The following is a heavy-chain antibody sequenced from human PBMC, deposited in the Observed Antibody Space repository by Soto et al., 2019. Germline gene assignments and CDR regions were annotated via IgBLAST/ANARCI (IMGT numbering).Heavy chain of an antibody. V-gene: IGHV3-53*01. CDR3: ARDGRGLGKLSLFEY. CDR2: IYNGEST. Sequence: EVQLVESGGGLIQPGGSLRLSCAASGFTVNSDYMNWIRQTPGKGLEWVAFIYNGESTHYADSVKGRFTISSDRSKNTLYLQMTSLRIDDTAVYYCARDGRGLGKLSLFEYWGQGTLVTVSS. J-gene: IGHJ4*02. D-gene: IGHD3-16*01. CDR1: GFTVNSDY.